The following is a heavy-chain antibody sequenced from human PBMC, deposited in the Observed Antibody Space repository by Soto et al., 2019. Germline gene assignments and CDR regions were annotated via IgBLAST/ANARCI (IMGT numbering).Heavy chain of an antibody. CDR3: ARDHPHSYGVYYFDY. Sequence: SETLSLTCTVSGGSISNYYWNWIRQSPGKGLEWIGYIYSSGSTHYNPSLQNRVTISIDTSKNQVSLKVNSVTAADTAVYYCARDHPHSYGVYYFDYWGQGTPVTFSS. D-gene: IGHD5-18*01. J-gene: IGHJ4*02. CDR2: IYSSGST. V-gene: IGHV4-59*01. CDR1: GGSISNYY.